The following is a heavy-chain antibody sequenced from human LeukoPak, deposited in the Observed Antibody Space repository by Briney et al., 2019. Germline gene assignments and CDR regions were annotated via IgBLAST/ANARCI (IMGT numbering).Heavy chain of an antibody. Sequence: PWGSLRLSCAASGFTFSRYIMNWVRQAPGKGLEWISYISSSSRTIRYADSVKGRFTISRDNAENSLDLQMNSLRDEDTAVYYCASHYFGSRGSYAEYFQHWGQGALVIVSS. V-gene: IGHV3-48*02. CDR3: ASHYFGSRGSYAEYFQH. J-gene: IGHJ1*01. CDR2: ISSSSRTI. D-gene: IGHD3-22*01. CDR1: GFTFSRYI.